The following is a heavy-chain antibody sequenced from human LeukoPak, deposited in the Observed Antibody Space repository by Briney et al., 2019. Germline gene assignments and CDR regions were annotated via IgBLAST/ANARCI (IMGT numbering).Heavy chain of an antibody. V-gene: IGHV4-31*03. CDR3: ARGRGQQLSRSFDH. J-gene: IGHJ5*02. CDR1: GGSISSGGYY. D-gene: IGHD6-13*01. CDR2: IYYSGST. Sequence: SETLSLTCTVSGGSISSGGYYWSWIRQHPGKGLEWIGYIYYSGSTYYNPSLKSRVTISVDTSKNQFSLKLSSVTAADTAVYYCARGRGQQLSRSFDHWGQGTLVTVSS.